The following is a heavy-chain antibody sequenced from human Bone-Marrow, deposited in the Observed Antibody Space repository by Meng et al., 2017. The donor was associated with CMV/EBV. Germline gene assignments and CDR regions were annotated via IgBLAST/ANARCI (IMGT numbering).Heavy chain of an antibody. J-gene: IGHJ4*02. CDR1: GYTFTTFD. V-gene: IGHV1-8*01. CDR3: ARTQYYDFWSGYLGEDY. D-gene: IGHD3-3*01. CDR2: MNPNTGDT. Sequence: KVSCKDSGYTFTTFDINWVRQVTGQGLEWMGWMNPNTGDTGFAQKFQGRVTMTRDTSISTAYLELSSLRSDDTAVYYCARTQYYDFWSGYLGEDYWGQGTLVTVSS.